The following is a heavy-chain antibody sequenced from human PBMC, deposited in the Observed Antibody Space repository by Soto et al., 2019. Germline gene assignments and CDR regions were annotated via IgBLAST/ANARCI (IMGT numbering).Heavy chain of an antibody. CDR2: ISYDGSNK. CDR1: GFTFSSDG. Sequence: QVQLVESGGGVVQPGRSLRLSCAASGFTFSSDGMHWVRQAPGKGLEWVAVISYDGSNKYYADSVKGRFTISRDNSKNTLYLQMNSLRAEDTAVYYCAKPRQITSLLLYYFDYWGQGTLVTVSS. CDR3: AKPRQITSLLLYYFDY. J-gene: IGHJ4*02. D-gene: IGHD2-15*01. V-gene: IGHV3-30*18.